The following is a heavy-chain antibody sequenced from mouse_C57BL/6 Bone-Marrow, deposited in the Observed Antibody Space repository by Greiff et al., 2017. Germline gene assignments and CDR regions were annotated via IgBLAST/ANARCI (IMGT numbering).Heavy chain of an antibody. CDR1: GFTFSSYG. Sequence: EVQLVESGGDLVKPGGSLKLSCAASGFTFSSYGMSWVGQTPDKRLEWVATISSGGSYTYYTDSVKGRFTISRDNAKNTLYLQMSSLKSEDTAMYYCARQKYNTHYWGQGTTLTVSS. CDR3: ARQKYNTHY. V-gene: IGHV5-6*01. D-gene: IGHD1-3*01. CDR2: ISSGGSYT. J-gene: IGHJ2*01.